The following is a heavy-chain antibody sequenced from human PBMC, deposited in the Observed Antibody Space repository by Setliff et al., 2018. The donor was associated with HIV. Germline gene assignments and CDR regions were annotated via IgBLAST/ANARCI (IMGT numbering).Heavy chain of an antibody. V-gene: IGHV5-51*01. Sequence: PGESLKISCKGSGYSFTSYWIAWVRQMPGKGLEWMGIIYPGDIRYSPSFQGQVTISADKSISTAYLQWSSLKASDTAMYYCARQDCSSTNCYTGFDYWGQGTLVTVS. J-gene: IGHJ4*02. CDR2: IYPGDI. CDR1: GYSFTSYW. CDR3: ARQDCSSTNCYTGFDY. D-gene: IGHD2-2*02.